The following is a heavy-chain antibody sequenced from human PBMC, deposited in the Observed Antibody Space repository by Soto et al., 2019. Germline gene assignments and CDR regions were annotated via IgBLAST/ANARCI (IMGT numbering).Heavy chain of an antibody. D-gene: IGHD3-10*01. CDR3: TADYYISVMVFVLDY. CDR1: GFIFGNAW. J-gene: IGHJ4*01. CDR2: IKSKTDGGTT. Sequence: GGSLRLSCAASGFIFGNAWINWVRQAPGKGLEWVGRIKSKTDGGTTDYAAPVKGRFAISRDDSKNIVYMQMNSLKIEDTALYFCTADYYISVMVFVLDYWGHGTLVTVSS. V-gene: IGHV3-15*07.